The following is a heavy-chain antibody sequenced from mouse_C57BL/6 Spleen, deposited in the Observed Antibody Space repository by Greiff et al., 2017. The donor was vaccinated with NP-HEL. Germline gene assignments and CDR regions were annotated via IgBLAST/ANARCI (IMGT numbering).Heavy chain of an antibody. CDR2: IYPGSGNT. CDR1: GYTFTDYY. D-gene: IGHD2-2*01. CDR3: ARGGIYGYDVAWFAY. V-gene: IGHV1-84*01. Sequence: QVQLKESGPELVKPGASVKISCKASGYTFTDYYINWVKQRPGQGLEWIGWIYPGSGNTTYNEKFKGKATLTVDTSSSTAYMQLSSLTSEDSAVYFCARGGIYGYDVAWFAYWGQGTLVTVSA. J-gene: IGHJ3*01.